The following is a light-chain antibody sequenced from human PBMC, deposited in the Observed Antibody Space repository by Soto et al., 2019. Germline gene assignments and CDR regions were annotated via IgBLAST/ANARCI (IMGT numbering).Light chain of an antibody. V-gene: IGLV1-40*01. CDR3: QSYDSSLSGSHVV. Sequence: QSAPTQPPSVSGAPGQRVTISCTGSSSNIGAGYDVHWYQQLPGTAPKLLIYGNSNRPSGVPDRFSGSKSGTSASLAITGLQAEDEADYYCQSYDSSLSGSHVVFGGGTKLTVL. CDR1: SSNIGAGYD. J-gene: IGLJ2*01. CDR2: GNS.